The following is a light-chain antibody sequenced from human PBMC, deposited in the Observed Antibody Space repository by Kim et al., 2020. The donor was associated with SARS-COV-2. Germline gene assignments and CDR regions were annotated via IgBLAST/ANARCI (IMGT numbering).Light chain of an antibody. CDR2: GKN. Sequence: LGQTVRITCQGDSLRSYYASWYQQKPGQAPVLVIYGKNNRPSGIPDRFSGSSSGNTASLTITGAQAEDEADYYCNSRDSSGNHLDVFGTGTQLTVL. CDR1: SLRSYY. J-gene: IGLJ1*01. V-gene: IGLV3-19*01. CDR3: NSRDSSGNHLDV.